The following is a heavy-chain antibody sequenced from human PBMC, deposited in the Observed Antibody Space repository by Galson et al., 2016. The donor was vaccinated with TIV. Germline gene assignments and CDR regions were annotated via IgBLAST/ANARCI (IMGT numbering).Heavy chain of an antibody. CDR2: VYTTGDL. J-gene: IGHJ4*02. CDR3: AGRNF. Sequence: LSLTCSVSGASIETYYWSWIRQPAGKGLEWIGRVYTTGDLNYNPSLESRVTLAVDTSKNQFTLKLTSVTAADTAVYLCAGRNFWGQGILVTVSS. CDR1: GASIETYY. V-gene: IGHV4-4*07.